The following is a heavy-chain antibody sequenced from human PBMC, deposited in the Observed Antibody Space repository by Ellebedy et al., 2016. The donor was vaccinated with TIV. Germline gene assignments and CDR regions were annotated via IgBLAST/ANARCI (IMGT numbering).Heavy chain of an antibody. CDR2: MNPNSGNT. Sequence: ASVKVSCXASGYTFTSYDINWVRQATGQGLEWMGWMNPNSGNTGYAQKFQGRVTMTRNTSISTAYMELSSLRSEDTAVYYCARVIPRMHIVATNNIKLGYWGQGTLVTVSS. J-gene: IGHJ4*02. D-gene: IGHD5-12*01. CDR3: ARVIPRMHIVATNNIKLGY. V-gene: IGHV1-8*01. CDR1: GYTFTSYD.